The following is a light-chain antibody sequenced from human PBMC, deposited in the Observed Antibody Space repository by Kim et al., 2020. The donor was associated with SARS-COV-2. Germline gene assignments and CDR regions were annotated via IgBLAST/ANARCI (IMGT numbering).Light chain of an antibody. J-gene: IGKJ1*01. CDR2: DAS. CDR1: QTVSSNF. Sequence: EIVLTQSPGTLSSSPGERATLSCRASQTVSSNFFAWYQQKPGQAPRLLIYDASRRATGTPNRFSGSGSGTDFTITNSRLEPEDFAVYYCQQYGSSPTFGQGTKVDIK. V-gene: IGKV3-20*01. CDR3: QQYGSSPT.